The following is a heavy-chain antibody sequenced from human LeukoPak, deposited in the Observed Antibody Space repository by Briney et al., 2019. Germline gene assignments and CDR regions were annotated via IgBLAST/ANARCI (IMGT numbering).Heavy chain of an antibody. V-gene: IGHV3-23*01. Sequence: LSGGSLRLSCAASGFTFSSYAMSWVRQAPGKGLEWVSAISGSGGSTYYADSVKGRFTISRDNSKNTLYLQMNSLRAEDTAVYYCAKDYRPIVVVPAAYGAWDYWGQGTLVTVSS. CDR3: AKDYRPIVVVPAAYGAWDY. J-gene: IGHJ4*02. CDR1: GFTFSSYA. CDR2: ISGSGGST. D-gene: IGHD2-2*01.